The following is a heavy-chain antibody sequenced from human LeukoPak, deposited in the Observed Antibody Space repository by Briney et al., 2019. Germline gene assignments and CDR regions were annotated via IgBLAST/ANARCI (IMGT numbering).Heavy chain of an antibody. CDR1: GFTFDDYG. Sequence: GGSLRLSCAASGFTFDDYGMSWVRQAPGKGLEWVSIIYSGGNTYYADSVKGRFTISRNNSKNTLYLQMNNLRAEDTAVYYCARRAGGYSHPYDYWGQGTLVTVSS. CDR3: ARRAGGYSHPYDY. CDR2: IYSGGNT. D-gene: IGHD4-23*01. V-gene: IGHV3-53*01. J-gene: IGHJ4*02.